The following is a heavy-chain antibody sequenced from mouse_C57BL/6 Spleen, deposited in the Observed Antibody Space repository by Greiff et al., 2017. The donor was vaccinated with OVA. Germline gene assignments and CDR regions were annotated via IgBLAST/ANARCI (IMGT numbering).Heavy chain of an antibody. CDR3: ANSPYYYGSSYIWFAY. V-gene: IGHV3-6*01. CDR2: ISYDGSN. D-gene: IGHD1-1*01. J-gene: IGHJ3*01. CDR1: GYSITSGYY. Sequence: DVQLQESGPGLVKPSQSLSLTCSVTGYSITSGYYWNWIRQFPGNKLEWMGYISYDGSNNYNPSLKNRISITRDTSKNQFFLKLNSVTTEDTATYYCANSPYYYGSSYIWFAYWGQGTLVTVSA.